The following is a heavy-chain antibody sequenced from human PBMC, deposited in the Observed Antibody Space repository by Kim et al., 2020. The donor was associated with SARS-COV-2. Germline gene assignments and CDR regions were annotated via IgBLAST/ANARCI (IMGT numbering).Heavy chain of an antibody. CDR2: ISWNSGTI. D-gene: IGHD2-8*02. V-gene: IGHV3-9*01. CDR3: AKIRWDFTDYGMDV. CDR1: GFTFDDYD. J-gene: IGHJ6*02. Sequence: GGSLRLSCAASGFTFDDYDMHWVRQAPGKGLEWVSGISWNSGTIGYADSVKGRFTISRDNAKNSLYLHMNSLRAEDTALYYCAKIRWDFTDYGMDVWGQGTTVPVSS.